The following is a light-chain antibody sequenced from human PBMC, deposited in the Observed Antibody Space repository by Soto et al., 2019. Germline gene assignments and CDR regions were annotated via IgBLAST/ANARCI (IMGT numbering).Light chain of an antibody. CDR1: QSLVHSDGSTC. Sequence: DIVLTQTPLSSPVILGQPASVSCRSSQSLVHSDGSTCLSWHHQRPGQPPRLLIYKISHRFSGVPDRFSGSGAGTDFTLQISRVEAEDVGVYYCMQATQFPQTFGQGTRLEIK. J-gene: IGKJ5*01. CDR2: KIS. V-gene: IGKV2-24*01. CDR3: MQATQFPQT.